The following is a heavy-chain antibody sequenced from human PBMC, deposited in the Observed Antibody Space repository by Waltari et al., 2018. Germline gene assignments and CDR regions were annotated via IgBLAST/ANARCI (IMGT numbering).Heavy chain of an antibody. CDR1: GFPFSRPA. CDR3: AKPPRYCSSTSCYFDAFDI. V-gene: IGHV3-23*01. Sequence: EVQLLESGGGLVPPGGSLRLSCAAHGFPFSRPALIWVRQAPGNGLEWVSAISGSGVSTYYADSVKGRFTIARDNSKNTLYLQMNSLRADDTAAYYCAKPPRYCSSTSCYFDAFDIWGQGTMVTVSS. D-gene: IGHD2-2*01. J-gene: IGHJ3*02. CDR2: ISGSGVST.